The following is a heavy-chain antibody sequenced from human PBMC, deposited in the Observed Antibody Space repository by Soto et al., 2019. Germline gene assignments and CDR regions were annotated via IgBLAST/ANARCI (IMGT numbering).Heavy chain of an antibody. Sequence: GGSLRLSCAASGFIFSDHFMDWVRQAPGKGLEWVGRSRNKVNSYTTEYAASVKGRFTISRDESKNSLYLQMNSLKTEDTAVYYCARGLNSFDSWGQGTLVTVSS. CDR2: SRNKVNSYTT. V-gene: IGHV3-72*01. CDR3: ARGLNSFDS. CDR1: GFIFSDHF. D-gene: IGHD1-26*01. J-gene: IGHJ4*02.